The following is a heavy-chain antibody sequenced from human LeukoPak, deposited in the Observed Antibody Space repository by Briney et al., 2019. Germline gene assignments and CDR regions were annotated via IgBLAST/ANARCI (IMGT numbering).Heavy chain of an antibody. CDR2: IRYDGSDK. Sequence: GGSLRLSCAASGFTFSSYGMHWVRQAPGKGLEWVAFIRYDGSDKHYGDSVKGRFTISRDNSKNTLYPQMNSLRAEDTAVYYCAKDPECSSTSCYKGEDFDYWGQGTLVTVSS. D-gene: IGHD2-2*02. V-gene: IGHV3-30*02. CDR1: GFTFSSYG. CDR3: AKDPECSSTSCYKGEDFDY. J-gene: IGHJ4*02.